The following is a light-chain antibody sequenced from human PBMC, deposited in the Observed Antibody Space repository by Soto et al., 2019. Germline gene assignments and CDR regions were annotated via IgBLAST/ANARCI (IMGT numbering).Light chain of an antibody. V-gene: IGKV1-39*01. CDR2: AAS. CDR3: QQYNSYSLT. J-gene: IGKJ4*01. Sequence: DIQMTQSPSSLSASIGDSVTITCRASQTIIGYLNWYQQKPGKAPRLLINAASNLQSGVPSRFRGSGSETDFTLTISSLQPDDFATYYCQQYNSYSLTFGGGTKVDIK. CDR1: QTIIGY.